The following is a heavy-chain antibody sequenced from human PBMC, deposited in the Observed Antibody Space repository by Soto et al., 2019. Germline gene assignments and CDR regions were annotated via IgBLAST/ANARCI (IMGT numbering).Heavy chain of an antibody. CDR2: IYYSGST. J-gene: IGHJ6*02. CDR3: ARGLYTIFGVVMDV. D-gene: IGHD3-3*01. CDR1: GGSISSGSYY. V-gene: IGHV4-39*01. Sequence: PSETLSLTCSVSGGSISSGSYYWGWIRQPPGKGLEWIASIYYSGSTYYNPSLKSRVTIFVDTSKNQFSLKLSSVTAADTAVYYCARGLYTIFGVVMDVWGQGTTVTVSS.